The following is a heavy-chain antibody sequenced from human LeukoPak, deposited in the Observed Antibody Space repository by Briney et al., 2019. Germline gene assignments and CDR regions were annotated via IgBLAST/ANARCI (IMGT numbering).Heavy chain of an antibody. CDR3: ATCPLLLWFGDSPGFDP. V-gene: IGHV4-39*01. D-gene: IGHD3-10*01. CDR2: IYYSGIT. CDR1: GGSISISSYY. J-gene: IGHJ5*02. Sequence: SETLSLTCTVSGGSISISSYYWGWIRQPPGTGLEWIGTIYYSGITYYNPSLKSRVTISVDTSKNQFSLKLSSVTAADTAVYYCATCPLLLWFGDSPGFDPWGQGTLVTVSS.